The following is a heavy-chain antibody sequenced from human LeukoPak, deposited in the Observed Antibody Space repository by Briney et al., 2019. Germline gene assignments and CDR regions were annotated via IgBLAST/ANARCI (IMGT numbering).Heavy chain of an antibody. CDR1: VYTHPELS. Sequence: SVKVSRRVSVYTHPELSMLGVPHAPARGGEEGGGFDPEDGETIYAQKFQGRVTMTEDTSTGTAYMELSTPRSEDSAVYYCATKAPVVRYFGWLLEGSWFDPWGQGTLVTVSS. CDR2: FDPEDGET. J-gene: IGHJ5*02. D-gene: IGHD3-9*01. CDR3: ATKAPVVRYFGWLLEGSWFDP. V-gene: IGHV1-24*01.